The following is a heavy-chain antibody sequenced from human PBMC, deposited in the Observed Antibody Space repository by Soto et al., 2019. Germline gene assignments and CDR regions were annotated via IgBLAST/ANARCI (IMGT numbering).Heavy chain of an antibody. CDR3: ARVPSVAGAFDI. D-gene: IGHD6-19*01. V-gene: IGHV3-48*03. CDR2: ISSSGSTI. J-gene: IGHJ3*02. CDR1: GFTFSSYE. Sequence: EVQLVESGGGLVQPGGSLRLSCAASGFTFSSYEMNWVRQAPGKGLEWVSYISSSGSTIYYADSVKGRFTISRDNAKNSLYLQINSLRAEDTAVYYCARVPSVAGAFDIWGQGTMVTLSS.